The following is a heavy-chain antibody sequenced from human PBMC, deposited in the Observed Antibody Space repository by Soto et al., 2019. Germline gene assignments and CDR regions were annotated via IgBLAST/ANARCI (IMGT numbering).Heavy chain of an antibody. CDR1: GRSISIYY. D-gene: IGHD3-22*01. Sequence: SETLSLTCTVSGRSISIYYWSCILQPPGKGLEWIGYIYSSGSTNYNPSLKRRVPISVDTSKNQLSLNLTSATPTDPPVYSFSGASKYYYDRSGYLGLDPWGQGTLVTVSS. J-gene: IGHJ5*02. V-gene: IGHV4-59*01. CDR2: IYSSGST. CDR3: SGASKYYYDRSGYLGLDP.